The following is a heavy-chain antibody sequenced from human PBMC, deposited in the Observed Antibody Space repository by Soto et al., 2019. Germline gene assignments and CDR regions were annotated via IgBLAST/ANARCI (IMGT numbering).Heavy chain of an antibody. J-gene: IGHJ4*02. CDR1: GFTFSSYW. CDR2: INSDGSST. Sequence: GGSLELSCASSGFTFSSYWMRWVRQAPGKGLVWVSRINSDGSSTSYADSVKGRFTISRDNAKNTLYLQMNSLRAEDTAVYYCAEGWLQLGYWGQGTLVTVSS. CDR3: AEGWLQLGY. D-gene: IGHD5-12*01. V-gene: IGHV3-74*01.